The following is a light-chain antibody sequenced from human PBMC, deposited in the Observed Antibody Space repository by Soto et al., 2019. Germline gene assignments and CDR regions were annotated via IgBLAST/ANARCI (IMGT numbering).Light chain of an antibody. CDR1: SSNIGAGYD. CDR2: GNS. V-gene: IGLV1-40*01. Sequence: QSVLTQPPSVSGAPGQRVTISCTGSSSNIGAGYDVNWYQQLPGTAPKLLIYGNSNRPSGVPDRFSGSKSGTSASLAITGLQAEDEADYYCQSYDSSLSFWAFGGGTKLTVL. CDR3: QSYDSSLSFWA. J-gene: IGLJ3*02.